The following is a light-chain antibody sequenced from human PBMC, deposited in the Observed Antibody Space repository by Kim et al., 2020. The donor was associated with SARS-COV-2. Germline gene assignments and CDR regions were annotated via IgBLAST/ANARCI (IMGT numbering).Light chain of an antibody. CDR1: SSDVGSSNH. V-gene: IGLV2-23*02. J-gene: IGLJ1*01. CDR2: EVS. CDR3: LSYTSRITFI. Sequence: QSALTQPASVSGSPGQSITISCTGTSSDVGSSNHVSWYQQHPGKAPKLVIYEVSKRPSGVSSRFSASKSDNTASLTISGLQAEDEAYYYCLSYTSRITFIFGTGTKVTVL.